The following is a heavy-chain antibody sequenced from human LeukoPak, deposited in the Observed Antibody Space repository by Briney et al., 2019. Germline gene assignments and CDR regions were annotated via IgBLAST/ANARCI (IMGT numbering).Heavy chain of an antibody. CDR3: ARTLGYCTNGVCPWAFDI. J-gene: IGHJ3*02. CDR2: IYTSGST. Sequence: SETLSLTCTVSGGSISSYYWSWIREPAGKGLEWLGRIYTSGSTNYNPSLKSRVTMSVDTSKNQFSLKLSSVTAADTAVYYCARTLGYCTNGVCPWAFDIWGQGTMVTVSS. V-gene: IGHV4-4*07. D-gene: IGHD2-8*01. CDR1: GGSISSYY.